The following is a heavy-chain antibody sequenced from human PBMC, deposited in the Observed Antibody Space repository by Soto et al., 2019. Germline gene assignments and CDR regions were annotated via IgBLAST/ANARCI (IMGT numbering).Heavy chain of an antibody. Sequence: PSETLSLTCAVYGGSFSGYYWSWIRQPPGKGLEWIGEINHSGSTNYNPSLKSRVTISVDTSKNQFSLKLSSVTAADTAVYYCARGTYYDFWSGYYRGTGIFRFDYWGQGTLVTVSS. V-gene: IGHV4-34*01. J-gene: IGHJ4*02. D-gene: IGHD3-3*01. CDR2: INHSGST. CDR3: ARGTYYDFWSGYYRGTGIFRFDY. CDR1: GGSFSGYY.